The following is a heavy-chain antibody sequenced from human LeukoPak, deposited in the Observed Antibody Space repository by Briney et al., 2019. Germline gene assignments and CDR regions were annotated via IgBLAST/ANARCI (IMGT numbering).Heavy chain of an antibody. V-gene: IGHV3-23*01. J-gene: IGHJ4*02. CDR1: GFTFSNYV. CDR3: XXXXXXXXXXXXXY. CDR2: ISRTGPDT. Sequence: GGSLRLSCVASGFTFSNYVMSWVRQAPGKGLEWVSGISRTGPDTYYADSVKGRFTISRDDSKRTLYLQMNSLRAEDTCVYYXXXXXXXXXXXXXXYWGQGALVTVSS.